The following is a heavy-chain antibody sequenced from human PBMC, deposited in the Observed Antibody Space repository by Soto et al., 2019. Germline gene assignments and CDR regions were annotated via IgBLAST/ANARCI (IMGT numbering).Heavy chain of an antibody. D-gene: IGHD2-21*02. V-gene: IGHV1-69*01. CDR1: GGSITSYA. Sequence: QVQQVQSGPEVKKPGSSVKVSCKASGGSITSYAVSWVRQAPGQGLEWMGGIISMFGTTHYAQKFQGRVTITADAFRNSVYMELFRLRSDDTAIYYCAGDRCNSDGCYSWLAPWGQGTLVTVSS. J-gene: IGHJ5*02. CDR2: IISMFGTT. CDR3: AGDRCNSDGCYSWLAP.